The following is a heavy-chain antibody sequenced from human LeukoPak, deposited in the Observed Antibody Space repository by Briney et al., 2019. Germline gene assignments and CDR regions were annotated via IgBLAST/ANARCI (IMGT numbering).Heavy chain of an antibody. CDR3: AKGVGSSSQPNWFDP. Sequence: GGSLRLSCAASGFTLSSYAMSWVRQAPGKGLEWVSAISGSGGSTYYADSVKGRFTISRDNSKNTLYLQMNSLRAEDTAVFYCAKGVGSSSQPNWFDPWGQGTLVTVSS. CDR2: ISGSGGST. D-gene: IGHD6-6*01. CDR1: GFTLSSYA. V-gene: IGHV3-23*01. J-gene: IGHJ5*02.